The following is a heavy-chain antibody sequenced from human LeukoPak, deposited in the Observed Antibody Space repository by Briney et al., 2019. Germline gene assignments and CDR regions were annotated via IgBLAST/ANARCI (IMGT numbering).Heavy chain of an antibody. CDR1: GFTFSGSA. D-gene: IGHD1-26*01. Sequence: GGSLRLSCAASGFTFSGSAIHWGRQSFGEGLEWIGHIDKEKNSYATASAYAVSVEGRFTVSRDDSKNMAFLQMSGLKTEDTALYFCTRDSGTYNWLDPWGQGTLVTVSS. V-gene: IGHV3-73*01. CDR3: TRDSGTYNWLDP. J-gene: IGHJ5*02. CDR2: IDKEKNSYAT.